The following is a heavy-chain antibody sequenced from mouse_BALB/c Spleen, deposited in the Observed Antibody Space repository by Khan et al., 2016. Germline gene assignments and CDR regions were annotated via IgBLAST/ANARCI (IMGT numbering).Heavy chain of an antibody. CDR2: IYHSDRYT. D-gene: IGHD2-14*01. CDR1: GYTFTSYW. J-gene: IGHJ4*01. V-gene: IGHV1-69*02. Sequence: QVQLQQPGAELVRPGASVKLSCRASGYTFTSYWINWVRQRPGQGLEWIGNIYHSDRYTNYNQKFKDKATLTVDKSSSPAYMQLSSPTSEDSAVYYCTRDGVRRRSYAMDYWCQGTSVTVSS. CDR3: TRDGVRRRSYAMDY.